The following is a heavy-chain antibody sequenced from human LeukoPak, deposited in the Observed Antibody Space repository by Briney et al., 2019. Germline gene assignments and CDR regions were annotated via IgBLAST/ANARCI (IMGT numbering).Heavy chain of an antibody. CDR3: AGQPPFDYGDYVDAFDI. D-gene: IGHD4-17*01. CDR2: IYSGGST. Sequence: GGSLRLSCAASGFTVSSNYMSWVRQAPGKGLEWVSVIYSGGSTYYADSVKDRFTISRDNSKNTLYLQMNSLRAEDTAVYYCAGQPPFDYGDYVDAFDIWGQGTMVTVSS. J-gene: IGHJ3*02. CDR1: GFTVSSNY. V-gene: IGHV3-66*01.